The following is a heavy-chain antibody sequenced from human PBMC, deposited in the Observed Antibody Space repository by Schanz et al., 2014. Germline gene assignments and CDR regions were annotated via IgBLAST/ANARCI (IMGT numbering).Heavy chain of an antibody. CDR3: AGPFDSSGYRVDS. D-gene: IGHD5-12*01. CDR2: IRPDNGHT. J-gene: IGHJ5*01. Sequence: QVQLVQSGGEMKKPGASVKVSCKASGYTFTDYGLSWVRQAPGQGLEWLGWIRPDNGHTTYSQKVRDRVIFTTDTSASTAYMELTALRADDTAVYYRAGPFDSSGYRVDSWGHCTLVAVAS. CDR1: GYTFTDYG. V-gene: IGHV1-18*01.